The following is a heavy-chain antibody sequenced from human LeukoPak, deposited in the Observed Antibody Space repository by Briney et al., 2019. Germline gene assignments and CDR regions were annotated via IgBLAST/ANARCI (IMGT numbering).Heavy chain of an antibody. Sequence: SQTLSLTCTVSGGSISSGGYYWSWIRQHPGKGLEWIVYIYYSGSTYYNPSLKSRVTISVDTSKNQFSLKLSSVTAADTAVYYCARSWGYYDSSGYPFDFDYWGQGTLVTVSS. D-gene: IGHD3-22*01. CDR3: ARSWGYYDSSGYPFDFDY. CDR1: GGSISSGGYY. CDR2: IYYSGST. J-gene: IGHJ4*02. V-gene: IGHV4-31*03.